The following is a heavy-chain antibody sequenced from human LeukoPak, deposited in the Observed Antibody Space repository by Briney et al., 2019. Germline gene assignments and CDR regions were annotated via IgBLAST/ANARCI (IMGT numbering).Heavy chain of an antibody. CDR1: GYTFTGYY. V-gene: IGHV1-69*04. CDR3: AREEAAAPRVFDY. Sequence: ASVKVSCKASGYTFTGYYMHWVRQAPGQGLEWMGRIIPILGIANYAQKFQGRVTITADKSTGTAYMELSSLRSEDTAVYYCAREEAAAPRVFDYWGQGTLVTVSS. CDR2: IIPILGIA. D-gene: IGHD6-13*01. J-gene: IGHJ4*02.